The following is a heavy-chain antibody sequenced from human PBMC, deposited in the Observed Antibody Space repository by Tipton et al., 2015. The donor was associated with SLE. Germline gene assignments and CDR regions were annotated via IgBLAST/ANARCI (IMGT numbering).Heavy chain of an antibody. D-gene: IGHD2-21*01. J-gene: IGHJ4*02. CDR3: ARGKHSDIVVVIATYFDY. Sequence: TLSLTCTVSGGSISSYYWSWIRQPPGKGLEWIGYIYYSGSTNYNPSLKSRVTISVDTSKNQFSLKLSSVTAADTAVYYCARGKHSDIVVVIATYFDYWGQGTLVTVSS. CDR1: GGSISSYY. V-gene: IGHV4-59*12. CDR2: IYYSGST.